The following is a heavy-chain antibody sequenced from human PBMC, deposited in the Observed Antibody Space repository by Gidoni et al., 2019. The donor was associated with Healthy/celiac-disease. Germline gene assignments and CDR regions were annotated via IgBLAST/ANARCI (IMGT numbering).Heavy chain of an antibody. CDR1: GGSISSSSYY. J-gene: IGHJ4*02. V-gene: IGHV4-39*01. CDR3: ARLNWFGELFKDY. CDR2: IYYSGST. D-gene: IGHD3-10*01. Sequence: QLQLQESGPGLVKPSETLSLTCTVSGGSISSSSYYWGWIRQPPGKGLEWIGSIYYSGSTYYNPSLKSRVTISVDTSKNQFSLKLSSVTAADTAVYYCARLNWFGELFKDYWGQGTLVTVSS.